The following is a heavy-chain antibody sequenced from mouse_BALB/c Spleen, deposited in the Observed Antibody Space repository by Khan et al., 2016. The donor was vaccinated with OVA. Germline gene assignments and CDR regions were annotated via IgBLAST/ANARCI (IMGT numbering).Heavy chain of an antibody. J-gene: IGHJ2*01. CDR1: GYSFANYW. Sequence: VQLQQSGTVLARPGTSVKMSCKASGYSFANYWMHWVKQRPGQVLEWVGTIYPGISDTRYNQKFQDKARLTAVTSASTAYMELSSLTSEDSAVYYCTRSDESYYFDYWGQGTTLTVSS. CDR2: IYPGISDT. V-gene: IGHV1-5*01. CDR3: TRSDESYYFDY.